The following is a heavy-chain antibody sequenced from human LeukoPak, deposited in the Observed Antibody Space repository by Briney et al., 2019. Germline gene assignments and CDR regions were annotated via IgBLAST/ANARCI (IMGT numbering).Heavy chain of an antibody. CDR1: GFTFSSYA. V-gene: IGHV3-30*01. J-gene: IGHJ4*02. Sequence: GGSLRLSCGASGFTFSSYAMHWVRQAPGKGLEWVAVISYDGGITNYADSVKGRFTISRDNSKTTLYLQLNSLRAEDAAVYYCARDSTYYYASGSSGPHYFDYWGQGTLVTVSS. CDR3: ARDSTYYYASGSSGPHYFDY. D-gene: IGHD3-10*01. CDR2: ISYDGGIT.